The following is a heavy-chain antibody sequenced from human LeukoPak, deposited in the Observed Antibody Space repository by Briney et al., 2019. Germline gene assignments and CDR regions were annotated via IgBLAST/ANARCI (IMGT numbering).Heavy chain of an antibody. V-gene: IGHV3-7*01. CDR3: VAGGAFDI. CDR1: GITFSNEW. Sequence: GGSLRLSCAASGITFSNEWMSWVRQAPGKGLEWVANIKEDGSEKYYADAVMGRFTISRDNAKNSLSLLMNSLRVEDAAVYYCVAGGAFDIWGRGTLVTVSS. D-gene: IGHD3-16*01. CDR2: IKEDGSEK. J-gene: IGHJ3*02.